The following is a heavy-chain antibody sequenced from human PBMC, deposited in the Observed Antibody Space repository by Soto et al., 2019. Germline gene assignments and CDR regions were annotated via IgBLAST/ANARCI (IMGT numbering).Heavy chain of an antibody. Sequence: QVQRVESGGGVVQPGRSLRLSCAASGFTVSSYVMHWVRQAPGKGLEWVAVLWYEGNKKYYADSVKGRFTISRDTSKNTLYLQMNSLRAEDTAVYYCARDLAGGYDGSGSYPADPWGQGALVIVSS. CDR2: LWYEGNKK. D-gene: IGHD3-10*01. CDR1: GFTVSSYV. J-gene: IGHJ5*02. CDR3: ARDLAGGYDGSGSYPADP. V-gene: IGHV3-33*01.